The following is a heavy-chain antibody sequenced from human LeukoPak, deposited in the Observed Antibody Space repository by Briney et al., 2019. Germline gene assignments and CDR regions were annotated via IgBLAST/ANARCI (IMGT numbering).Heavy chain of an antibody. V-gene: IGHV4-34*01. CDR3: ARVAVAGTTADY. CDR2: INHSGRA. J-gene: IGHJ4*02. CDR1: GGSFSGYY. D-gene: IGHD6-19*01. Sequence: SETLSLTCTVYGGSFSGYYWSWIRQPPGKGLEWIGEINHSGRANYNPSLKSRVTISVDTSKNQFSLKLSSVTAADTAVYYCARVAVAGTTADYWGQGTLVTVSS.